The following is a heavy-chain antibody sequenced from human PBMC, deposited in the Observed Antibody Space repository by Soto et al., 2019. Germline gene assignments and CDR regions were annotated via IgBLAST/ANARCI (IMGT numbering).Heavy chain of an antibody. V-gene: IGHV1-24*01. Sequence: ASVKVSCKVSGYTLTELSMYWVRQALGKGLEWMGGFDPEDGETIYAQKFQGRVTMTEDTSTDTAYMELSSLRSEDTAVYYCATGSPDYSNYGNGLYYYYYMDVWGKGTTVTVSS. CDR2: FDPEDGET. CDR1: GYTLTELS. CDR3: ATGSPDYSNYGNGLYYYYYMDV. D-gene: IGHD4-4*01. J-gene: IGHJ6*03.